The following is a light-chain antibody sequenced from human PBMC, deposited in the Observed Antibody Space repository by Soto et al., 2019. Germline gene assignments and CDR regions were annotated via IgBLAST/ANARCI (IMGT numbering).Light chain of an antibody. J-gene: IGKJ1*01. CDR3: QQYNSYPWT. CDR1: QSVSSR. V-gene: IGKV1-5*01. Sequence: DIQMTQSPLTLTASVGAKVIMTCRASQSVSSRLAWHQQKPGKAPKVLIYDASNLKSGVPSRFSGSGSGTEFTLTISSLQPDDFATYYCQQYNSYPWTFGQGTKVEI. CDR2: DAS.